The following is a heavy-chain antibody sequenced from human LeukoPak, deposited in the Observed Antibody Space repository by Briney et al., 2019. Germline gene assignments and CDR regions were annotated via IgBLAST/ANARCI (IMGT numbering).Heavy chain of an antibody. J-gene: IGHJ4*02. CDR3: SYWRFGGFDY. V-gene: IGHV3-30*03. CDR2: ISYDGSNK. CDR1: GFTFSSYG. D-gene: IGHD3-10*01. Sequence: PGGSLRLSCAASGFTFSSYGMHWVRQAPGKGLEWVAVISYDGSNKYYADSVKGRFTISRDNSKNTPYLQMNSLRAEDTAVYYCSYWRFGGFDYWGQGTLVTVSS.